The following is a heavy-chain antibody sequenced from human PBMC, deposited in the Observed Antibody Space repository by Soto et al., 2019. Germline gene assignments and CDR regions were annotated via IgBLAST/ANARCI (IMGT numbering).Heavy chain of an antibody. D-gene: IGHD2-2*01. J-gene: IGHJ5*02. CDR2: IRGKANSYET. CDR1: GYTFSGSA. Sequence: ESVGGLVQPGGSLKLSCVASGYTFSGSAFHWVRQASGKGLEWVGRIRGKANSYETAYAESVKGRFTISRDDSKNTAFLQMNSLKTEDTAVYYCTSRYCSSASCHTWGQGTRVTVSS. V-gene: IGHV3-73*01. CDR3: TSRYCSSASCHT.